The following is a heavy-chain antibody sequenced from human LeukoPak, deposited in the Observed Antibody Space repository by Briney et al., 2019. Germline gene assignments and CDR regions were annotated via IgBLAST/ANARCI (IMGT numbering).Heavy chain of an antibody. D-gene: IGHD3-22*01. V-gene: IGHV3-30*18. CDR1: RFTFSSYG. CDR3: AKDLIPYYCDSSGLNY. CDR2: KSYDGSNK. J-gene: IGHJ4*02. Sequence: SGGSLRLSCAASRFTFSSYGMHWVRQAPGKGLEWVAVKSYDGSNKYYADSVKGRFTISRDNSKNTLYLQMNSLRAEDTAVYYCAKDLIPYYCDSSGLNYWGQGTLVTVSS.